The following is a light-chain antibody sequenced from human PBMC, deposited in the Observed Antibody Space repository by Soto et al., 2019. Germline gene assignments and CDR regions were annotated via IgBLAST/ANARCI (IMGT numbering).Light chain of an antibody. Sequence: EIVMTQSPATLSVSPGDRATLSCRARQSVRSNLAWYQQKPGQAPRLLIYAASTRATGIPARFSGSGSGTEFTLTISSLQSEDFAVYYCQQYNDWWTFGQGTKVETK. CDR2: AAS. J-gene: IGKJ1*01. CDR3: QQYNDWWT. CDR1: QSVRSN. V-gene: IGKV3-15*01.